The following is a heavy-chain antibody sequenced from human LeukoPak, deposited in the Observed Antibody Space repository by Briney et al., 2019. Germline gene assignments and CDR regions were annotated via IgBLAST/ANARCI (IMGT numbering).Heavy chain of an antibody. CDR3: ARVVEARDGFDI. J-gene: IGHJ3*02. CDR2: INSDGSST. Sequence: GGSLRHSCAASGFTFSSYWMHWVRQAPGKGLVWVSRINSDGSSTSYADSVKGRFTISRDNAKNTLYLQMNSLRAEDTAVYYCARVVEARDGFDIWGQGTMVTVSS. V-gene: IGHV3-74*01. CDR1: GFTFSSYW. D-gene: IGHD6-6*01.